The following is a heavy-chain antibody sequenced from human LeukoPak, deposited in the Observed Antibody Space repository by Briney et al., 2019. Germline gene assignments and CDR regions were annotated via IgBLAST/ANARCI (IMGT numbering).Heavy chain of an antibody. CDR3: ARESEYYYYDASGYYPGYFHH. V-gene: IGHV3-11*06. CDR1: GFTFSDHY. CDR2: ISSGSTYT. D-gene: IGHD3-22*01. J-gene: IGHJ1*01. Sequence: GGSLRLSCEVSGFTFSDHYMSWIRQAPGKRLEWVSYISSGSTYTNYADSVEGRFTISRDNAENSLYLQMNSLRDEDTAVYYCARESEYYYYDASGYYPGYFHHWGQGTLVTVSS.